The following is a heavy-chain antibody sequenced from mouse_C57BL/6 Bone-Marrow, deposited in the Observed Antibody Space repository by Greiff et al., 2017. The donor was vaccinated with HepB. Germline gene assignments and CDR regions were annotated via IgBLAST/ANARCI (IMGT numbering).Heavy chain of an antibody. Sequence: DVQLQESGAELVRPGASVKLSCTASGFNIKDYYMHWVKQRPEQGLEWIGRIDPEDGDTEYAPKFQGKATMTADTSSNTAYLQLSSLTSEDTAVYYCTAYYSNHYYAMDYWGQGTSVTVSS. V-gene: IGHV14-1*01. CDR2: IDPEDGDT. CDR3: TAYYSNHYYAMDY. D-gene: IGHD2-5*01. CDR1: GFNIKDYY. J-gene: IGHJ4*01.